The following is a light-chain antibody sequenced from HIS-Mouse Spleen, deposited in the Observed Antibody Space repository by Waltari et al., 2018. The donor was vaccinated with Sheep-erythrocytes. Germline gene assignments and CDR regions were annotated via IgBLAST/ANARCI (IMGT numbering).Light chain of an antibody. CDR2: DVS. J-gene: IGLJ1*01. Sequence: QSALTQPRSVSGSPGHAVTISCTGTSRRFAGYNYASWYQQHPGKAPKLMIYDVSKRPSGVPDRFSGSKSGNTASLTISGLQAEDEADYYCCSYAGSYNHVFATGTKVTVL. V-gene: IGLV2-11*01. CDR1: SRRFAGYNY. CDR3: CSYAGSYNHV.